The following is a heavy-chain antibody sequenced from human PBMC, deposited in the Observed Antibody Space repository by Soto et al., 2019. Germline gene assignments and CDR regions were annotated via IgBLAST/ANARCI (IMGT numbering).Heavy chain of an antibody. V-gene: IGHV3-23*01. CDR1: GFAFRDFA. CDR3: AKVKRAVRNYFGY. J-gene: IGHJ4*02. D-gene: IGHD1-1*01. Sequence: GGSLRLSCAASGFAFRDFAMIWVRQAPGKGLEWVSAISGSGGSTYYADSVKGRFTISRDNSKNTLYLQMNSLRAEDTAVYYCAKVKRAVRNYFGYWGQGTLVTVSS. CDR2: ISGSGGST.